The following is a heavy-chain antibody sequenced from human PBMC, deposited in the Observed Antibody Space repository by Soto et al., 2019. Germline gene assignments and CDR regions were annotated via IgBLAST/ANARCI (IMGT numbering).Heavy chain of an antibody. CDR1: GLTVTNAW. CDR2: IKSEADGGTT. V-gene: IGHV3-15*07. J-gene: IGHJ4*02. Sequence: DVQLVESGGDLVQPGGSLTLSCTASGLTVTNAWMNWVRQSPGKRLEWVGLIKSEADGGTTAYAAPVKDRFTISREDSENTLYLQINSLETEDTAVYYSMTMNGFHTSRDYWGQGTLVTVSS. CDR3: MTMNGFHTSRDY. D-gene: IGHD2-8*01.